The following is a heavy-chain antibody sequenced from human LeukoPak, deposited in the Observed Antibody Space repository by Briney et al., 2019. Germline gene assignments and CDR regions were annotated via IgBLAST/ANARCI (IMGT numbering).Heavy chain of an antibody. Sequence: GASVKVSCKASGYTFTSYGISWVRQAPGQGLEWMGWISAYNGNTNYAQKLQGRVTMTTDTSTSTAYMELRSLRSDDTAVYYCASSVRYSGSYYLGPQESAEAFDIWGQGTMVTVSS. D-gene: IGHD1-26*01. CDR3: ASSVRYSGSYYLGPQESAEAFDI. CDR1: GYTFTSYG. V-gene: IGHV1-18*01. CDR2: ISAYNGNT. J-gene: IGHJ3*02.